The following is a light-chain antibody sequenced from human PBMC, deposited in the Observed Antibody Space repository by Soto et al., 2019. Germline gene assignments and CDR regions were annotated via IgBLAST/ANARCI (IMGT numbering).Light chain of an antibody. J-gene: IGKJ1*01. CDR2: AAS. Sequence: DIQMTQFPSSQSASVGDRVTITGRESQGIRNDVGWYQQKPGKAPKRLIYAASSLQSGVPSRFSGSGSGTEFTLAISSLQPEDSATFYCLQHSTYPLTFGQGTKVEIK. CDR3: LQHSTYPLT. V-gene: IGKV1-17*01. CDR1: QGIRND.